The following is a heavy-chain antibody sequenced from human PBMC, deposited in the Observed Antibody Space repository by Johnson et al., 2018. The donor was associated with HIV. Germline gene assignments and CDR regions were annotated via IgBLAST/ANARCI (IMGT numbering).Heavy chain of an antibody. CDR1: GFTFDDYA. CDR3: ARDGRGLDAFDI. D-gene: IGHD3/OR15-3a*01. Sequence: QLVESGGGVVQPGRSLRLSCAASGFTFDDYAMHWVRQAPGKGLEWVSGISWNSGTIGYADSVKGRFTISRDIAKNTLYLQMNSLRAEDTAVYYCARDGRGLDAFDIWGQGTMVTVSS. V-gene: IGHV3-9*01. J-gene: IGHJ3*02. CDR2: ISWNSGTI.